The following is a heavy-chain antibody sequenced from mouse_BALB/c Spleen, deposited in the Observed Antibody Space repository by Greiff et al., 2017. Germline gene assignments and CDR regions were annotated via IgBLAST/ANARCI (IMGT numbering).Heavy chain of an antibody. CDR2: INPSTGYT. Sequence: VQVVESGAELAKPGASVKMSCKASGYTFTSYWMHWVKQRPGQGLEWIGYINPSTGYTEYNQKFKDKATLTADKSSSTAYMQLSSLTSEDSAVYYCARRGGSYAMDYWGQGTSVTVSS. J-gene: IGHJ4*01. CDR3: ARRGGSYAMDY. V-gene: IGHV1-7*01. CDR1: GYTFTSYW.